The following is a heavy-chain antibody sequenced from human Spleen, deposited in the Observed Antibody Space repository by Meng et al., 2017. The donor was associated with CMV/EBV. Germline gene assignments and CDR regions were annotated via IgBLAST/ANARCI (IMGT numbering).Heavy chain of an antibody. D-gene: IGHD3-9*01. CDR1: GGSFSGYY. J-gene: IGHJ4*02. V-gene: IGHV4-34*01. CDR3: ASDLAGPYDILTGYNLAAFDY. CDR2: INHSGST. Sequence: SETLSLTCAVYGGSFSGYYWSWIRQPPGKGLEWIGEINHSGSTNYNPSLKSRVTISVDTSKNQFSLKLSSVTAADTAVYYCASDLAGPYDILTGYNLAAFDYWGQGTLVTVSS.